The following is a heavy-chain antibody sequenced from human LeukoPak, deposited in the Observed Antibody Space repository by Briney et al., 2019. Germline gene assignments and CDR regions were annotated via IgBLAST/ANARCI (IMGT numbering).Heavy chain of an antibody. CDR3: AKAETGLAAAGHFDY. CDR2: ISGGGGSS. D-gene: IGHD6-25*01. CDR1: GFTFSNYA. Sequence: GGSLRLSCAASGFTFSNYAMSWVRQAPGKGLEWVSGISGGGGSSDYADSVKGRFTISRDNSRNTLYLEMNSLRGEDTAVYYCAKAETGLAAAGHFDYWGQGTLVTVSS. V-gene: IGHV3-23*01. J-gene: IGHJ4*02.